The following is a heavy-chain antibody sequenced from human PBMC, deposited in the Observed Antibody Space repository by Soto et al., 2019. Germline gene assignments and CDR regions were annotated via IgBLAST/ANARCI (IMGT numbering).Heavy chain of an antibody. CDR2: ISGSGGST. V-gene: IGHV3-23*01. Sequence: GGSLRLSCAASGFTFSSYAMSWVRQAPGKGLEWVSAISGSGGSTYYADSVKGRLTISRDNSKNTQYLQMNGLRAVDRAGYYCANLKADIGVVPAAIRSRWGGWFDPWGQGTLVTVSS. D-gene: IGHD2-2*02. CDR3: ANLKADIGVVPAAIRSRWGGWFDP. J-gene: IGHJ5*02. CDR1: GFTFSSYA.